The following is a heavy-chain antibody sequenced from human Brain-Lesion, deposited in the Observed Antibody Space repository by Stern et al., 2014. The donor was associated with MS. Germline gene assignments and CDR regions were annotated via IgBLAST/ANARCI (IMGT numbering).Heavy chain of an antibody. Sequence: QVQLQESGPGLVKPSGTLSLTCAVSGGSISSSNWWSWVRQSPGKGLEWIGESDHSGSTIYNPSLKSRVTESLAKSQNRFSPNLRSVTAADTAVYFCARFPASRPHVFDSWGQGTLVTVSS. CDR3: ARFPASRPHVFDS. CDR1: GGSISSSNW. J-gene: IGHJ4*02. D-gene: IGHD6-13*01. CDR2: SDHSGST. V-gene: IGHV4-4*02.